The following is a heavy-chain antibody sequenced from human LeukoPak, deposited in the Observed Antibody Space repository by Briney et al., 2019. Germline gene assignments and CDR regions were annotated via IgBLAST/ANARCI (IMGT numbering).Heavy chain of an antibody. V-gene: IGHV4-59*01. J-gene: IGHJ4*02. CDR1: GGSISSYY. CDR2: IYYSGST. Sequence: ASETLSLTCTVSGGSISSYYWSWIRQPPWKGLEWIGYIYYSGSTNYNPSLKSRVTISVDTSKNQFSLKLSSVTAADTAVYYCARESAVAGRSLDYWGQGTLVTVSS. CDR3: ARESAVAGRSLDY. D-gene: IGHD6-19*01.